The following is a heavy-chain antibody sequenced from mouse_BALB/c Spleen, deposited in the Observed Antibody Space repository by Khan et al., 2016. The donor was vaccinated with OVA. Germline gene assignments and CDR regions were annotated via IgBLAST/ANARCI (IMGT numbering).Heavy chain of an antibody. CDR1: GFSLTDYG. CDR2: IWGGGST. J-gene: IGHJ4*01. V-gene: IGHV2-6-5*01. CDR3: AKGVWSYYFALDY. D-gene: IGHD2-10*02. Sequence: QVQLKQSGPGLVAPSQSLSITCTVSGFSLTDYGVSWIRQPPGKGLEWLGVIWGGGSTYYNSALKSRLSISKDNSKSQVFLKMNSLQTDDTAMYXCAKGVWSYYFALDYGGQGTSVTVSS.